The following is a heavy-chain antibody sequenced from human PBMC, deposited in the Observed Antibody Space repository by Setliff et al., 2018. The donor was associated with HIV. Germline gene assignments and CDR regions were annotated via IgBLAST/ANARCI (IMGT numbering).Heavy chain of an antibody. V-gene: IGHV3-49*04. Sequence: PGGSLRLSCAASGFTFGDYALTWVRQAPGKGLEWVAFIRSKAYGGTSDYAASVKGRFTISRDDSKSIAYLHMNSLKTEDTAIYYCARTRALTSRSHTLFHALDVWGRGTPVTVSS. D-gene: IGHD3-10*01. J-gene: IGHJ6*02. CDR2: IRSKAYGGTS. CDR1: GFTFGDYA. CDR3: ARTRALTSRSHTLFHALDV.